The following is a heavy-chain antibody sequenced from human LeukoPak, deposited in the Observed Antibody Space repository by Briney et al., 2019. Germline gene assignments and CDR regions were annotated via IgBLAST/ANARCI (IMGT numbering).Heavy chain of an antibody. Sequence: GGSLRLSCAASGFTFSSYAMHWVRQPLGKGLEWVAVMSYDGFNKYYADSVKGRFTISRDNSKNTLYLQMNSLRAEDTAVYYCAKTKGYSYGYYFDYWGQGTLVTVSS. CDR2: MSYDGFNK. D-gene: IGHD5-18*01. CDR3: AKTKGYSYGYYFDY. CDR1: GFTFSSYA. J-gene: IGHJ4*02. V-gene: IGHV3-30*18.